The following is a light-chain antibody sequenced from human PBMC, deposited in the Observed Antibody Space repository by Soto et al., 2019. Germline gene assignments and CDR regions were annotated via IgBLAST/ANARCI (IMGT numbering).Light chain of an antibody. CDR2: GAS. Sequence: EIVGKRLPFTVSPSSGKRGSXSCGASQSISSSYLAWYQQRPGQAPRLLIYGASSRATVIPDTFSSSRSGTDFTLTISRLEPPDFAVYYCHQRNNWPSTFGQ. CDR3: HQRNNWPST. CDR1: QSISSSY. V-gene: IGKV3D-20*02. J-gene: IGKJ1*01.